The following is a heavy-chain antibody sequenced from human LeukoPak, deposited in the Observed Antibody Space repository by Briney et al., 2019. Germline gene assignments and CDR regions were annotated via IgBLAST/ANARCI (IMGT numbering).Heavy chain of an antibody. CDR1: GGSISSYY. CDR3: ARAYRSYYDILTGYSHDAFDI. D-gene: IGHD3-9*01. V-gene: IGHV4-59*01. Sequence: SETLSLTCTVSGGSISSYYWSWIRQPPGKGLEWIGYIYCSGSTNYNPSLKSRVTISVDTSKNQFSLKLSSVTAADTAVYYCARAYRSYYDILTGYSHDAFDIWGQGTMVTVSS. CDR2: IYCSGST. J-gene: IGHJ3*02.